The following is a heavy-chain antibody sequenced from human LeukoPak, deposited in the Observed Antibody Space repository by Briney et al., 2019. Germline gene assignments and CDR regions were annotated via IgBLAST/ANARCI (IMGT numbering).Heavy chain of an antibody. Sequence: GGSLRLSCAASGFTLSTYWMSWVRQAPGKGLEWVANIKEDGSEKYYVDSVKGRFTISRDNAKNSLFLEMNTLRADDTAVYYCARDSPYGDYDSFDIWGQGTMVTVSS. J-gene: IGHJ3*02. CDR3: ARDSPYGDYDSFDI. CDR1: GFTLSTYW. V-gene: IGHV3-7*01. CDR2: IKEDGSEK. D-gene: IGHD4-17*01.